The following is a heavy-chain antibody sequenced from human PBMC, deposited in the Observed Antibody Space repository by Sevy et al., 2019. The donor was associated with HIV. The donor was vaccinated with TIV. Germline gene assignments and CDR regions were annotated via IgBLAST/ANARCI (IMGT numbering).Heavy chain of an antibody. CDR2: INHSGYT. CDR3: ARVGRVQRFGVFDY. J-gene: IGHJ4*02. D-gene: IGHD1-26*01. V-gene: IGHV4-34*01. Sequence: SETLSLTCAVYGGSFSGYYWSWIRQPPGKGLEWIGEINHSGYTNYNPSLKSRVTISLDTSKNHFSLKLSSVTAADTAGYYCARVGRVQRFGVFDYWGQGTLVTVSS. CDR1: GGSFSGYY.